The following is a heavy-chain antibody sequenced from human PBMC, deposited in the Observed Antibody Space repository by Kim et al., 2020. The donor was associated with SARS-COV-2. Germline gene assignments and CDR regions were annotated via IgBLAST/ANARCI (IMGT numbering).Heavy chain of an antibody. CDR3: VITVIPSAFDI. V-gene: IGHV5-51*01. CDR2: HA. J-gene: IGHJ3*02. D-gene: IGHD3-22*01. Sequence: HAKYSPSFQGQVTIAADTSISTAYLQWSSLKASDTAMYYCVITVIPSAFDIWGQGTMVTVSS.